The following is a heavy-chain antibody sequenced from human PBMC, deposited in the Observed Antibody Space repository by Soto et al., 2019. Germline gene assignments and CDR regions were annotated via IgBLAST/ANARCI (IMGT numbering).Heavy chain of an antibody. CDR1: GDSVSSNSAA. D-gene: IGHD2-8*01. CDR3: ARDGPNCTNGVCSIYYY. CDR2: TSYKSKWYN. V-gene: IGHV6-1*01. J-gene: IGHJ4*02. Sequence: VQLQQSGPGLVKPSQTLSLTCAISGDSVSSNSAAWNWIRQSSSRGLEWWGRTSYKSKWYNASSVSVKSRITINPDTTKNQLSLQLNTVTPEDTAVYYCARDGPNCTNGVCSIYYYWGQGTLFTVSS.